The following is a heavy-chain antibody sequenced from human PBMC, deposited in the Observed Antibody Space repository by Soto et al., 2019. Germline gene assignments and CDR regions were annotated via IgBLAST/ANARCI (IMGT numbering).Heavy chain of an antibody. CDR3: ARDLAGLGYDGMDV. Sequence: QVQLVESGGGVVQPGKSLRLSCAASRFTFSNYAVHWVRQAPGKGLDWVALISYDGDNKYYAHSVKGRFTITRDNPRNTLYLPMNSLTPEDTAVSYCARDLAGLGYDGMDVWGQGTTVTVSS. J-gene: IGHJ6*02. D-gene: IGHD6-19*01. V-gene: IGHV3-30-3*01. CDR2: ISYDGDNK. CDR1: RFTFSNYA.